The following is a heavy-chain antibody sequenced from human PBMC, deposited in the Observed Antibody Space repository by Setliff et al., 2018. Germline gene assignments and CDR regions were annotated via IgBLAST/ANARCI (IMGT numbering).Heavy chain of an antibody. CDR2: TIPSFGST. CDR1: GGTFRSYG. V-gene: IGHV1-69*05. CDR3: AREGVDTRSSTDYRYYMDV. Sequence: SVKVSCKASGGTFRSYGISWVRQAPGQGLEWMGGTIPSFGSTNYAQKFQGRVTIITDESTSTAYMELSSLRTEDSAVYYCAREGVDTRSSTDYRYYMDVWGKGTTVTVSS. J-gene: IGHJ6*03. D-gene: IGHD5-18*01.